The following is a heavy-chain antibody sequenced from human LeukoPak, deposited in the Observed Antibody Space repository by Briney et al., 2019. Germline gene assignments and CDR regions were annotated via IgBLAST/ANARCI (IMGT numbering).Heavy chain of an antibody. CDR1: GGTFSSYA. CDR3: ASSPPYCSGGSCYLFDY. D-gene: IGHD2-15*01. V-gene: IGHV1-69*13. Sequence: SVKVSCKASGGTFSSYAISWVRQAPGQGLEWMGGIIPIFGTASYAQKFPGRVTITADESTSTAYMELSSLRSEDTAVYYCASSPPYCSGGSCYLFDYWGQGTLVTVSS. J-gene: IGHJ4*02. CDR2: IIPIFGTA.